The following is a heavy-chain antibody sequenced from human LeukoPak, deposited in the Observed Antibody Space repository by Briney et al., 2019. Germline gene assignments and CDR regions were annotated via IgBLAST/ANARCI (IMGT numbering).Heavy chain of an antibody. CDR1: GGSISSHY. D-gene: IGHD3-3*01. Sequence: SETLSLTCTVSGGSISSHYWSWIRQPPGKGLEWIGYIYYSGSTNYNPSLESRVTISVDTSKNQFSLKLSSVTAADTAVYYCARGAHYDFWSGYYWFDPWGQGTLVTVSS. CDR3: ARGAHYDFWSGYYWFDP. CDR2: IYYSGST. J-gene: IGHJ5*02. V-gene: IGHV4-59*11.